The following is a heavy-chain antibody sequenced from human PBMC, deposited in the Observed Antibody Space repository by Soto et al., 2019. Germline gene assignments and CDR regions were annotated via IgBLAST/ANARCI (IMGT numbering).Heavy chain of an antibody. CDR2: ISGDGGST. Sequence: EVQLLESGGGLVEPGGSLRLSCAASGFTFNNYAMSWVRQPPGKGLEWVSAISGDGGSTYYADSVKGRFTISRDNSKNTLYLQMNSLRAEDTAIYYSAIPSGLTVTGPDYWGQGTLVTVSS. D-gene: IGHD6-19*01. CDR3: AIPSGLTVTGPDY. CDR1: GFTFNNYA. J-gene: IGHJ4*02. V-gene: IGHV3-23*01.